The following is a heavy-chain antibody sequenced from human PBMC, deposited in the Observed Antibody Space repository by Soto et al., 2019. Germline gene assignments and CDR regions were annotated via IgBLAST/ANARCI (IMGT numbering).Heavy chain of an antibody. CDR1: GYSFTSYW. V-gene: IGHV5-10-1*01. CDR2: IDPSDSYT. J-gene: IGHJ6*02. CDR3: ARPSVRQRVKETPSTSSERNNYYYYYGMDV. Sequence: GESLKISCKGSGYSFTSYWISWVRQMPGKGLEWMGRIDPSDSYTNYSPSFQGHVTISADKSISTAYLQWSSLKASDTAMYYCARPSVRQRVKETPSTSSERNNYYYYYGMDVWGQGTTVTVSS. D-gene: IGHD2-2*01.